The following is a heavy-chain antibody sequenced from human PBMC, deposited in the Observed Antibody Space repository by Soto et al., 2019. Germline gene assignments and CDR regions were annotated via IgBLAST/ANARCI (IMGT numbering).Heavy chain of an antibody. J-gene: IGHJ3*02. CDR3: ARVRWPSRDDAPDI. CDR1: GFTFSSYG. V-gene: IGHV3-33*01. D-gene: IGHD2-15*01. CDR2: IWYDGSNK. Sequence: QVQLVESGGGVVQPGRSLRLSCAASGFTFSSYGMHWVRQAPGKGLEWVAVIWYDGSNKYYADSVKGRFTISRDNSKNTLYLQMNSLRDEDTAVYYCARVRWPSRDDAPDIWGQGTMVTVSS.